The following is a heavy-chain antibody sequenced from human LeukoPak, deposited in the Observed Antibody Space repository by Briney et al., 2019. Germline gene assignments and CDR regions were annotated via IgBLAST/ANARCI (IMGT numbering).Heavy chain of an antibody. CDR3: ARHYYYDSSGLFAY. Sequence: PSETLPLTCTVSGGSISNYYWSWIRQPPGKGLEWIGYIYYSGSTNYNPSLKSRVTISVDTSKNQFSLKLSSVTAADTAVYYCARHYYYDSSGLFAYWGQGTLVTVSS. J-gene: IGHJ4*02. CDR1: GGSISNYY. D-gene: IGHD3-22*01. CDR2: IYYSGST. V-gene: IGHV4-59*08.